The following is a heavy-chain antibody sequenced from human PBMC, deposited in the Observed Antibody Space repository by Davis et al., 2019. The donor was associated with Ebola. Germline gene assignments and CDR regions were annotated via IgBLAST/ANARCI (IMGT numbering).Heavy chain of an antibody. CDR3: ARDRLVTTIYGWFDP. D-gene: IGHD2-21*02. CDR2: IYNSGSA. V-gene: IGHV4-59*01. CDR1: GVSISNYY. Sequence: MPSETLSLTCNVSGVSISNYYWSWIRQPPGGGLEWIGYIYNSGSAKYNPSLKSRVTISVDTSKNQFSLNLKSVTPADTAVYYCARDRLVTTIYGWFDPWGQGTLVTVSS. J-gene: IGHJ5*02.